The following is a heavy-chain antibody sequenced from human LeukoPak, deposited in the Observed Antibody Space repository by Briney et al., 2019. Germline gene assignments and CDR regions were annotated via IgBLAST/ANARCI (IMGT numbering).Heavy chain of an antibody. D-gene: IGHD6-19*01. CDR1: GYSISSGYY. CDR3: ARGDSLSSGWYYFDY. J-gene: IGHJ4*02. Sequence: PSETLSLTCAVSGYSISSGYYWGWIRQPPGKGLEWIGIIYHSGSTYYNPSLKSRVTISVDTSKNQFTLKLSSVTAADTAVYYCARGDSLSSGWYYFDYWGQGTLVTVSS. CDR2: IYHSGST. V-gene: IGHV4-38-2*01.